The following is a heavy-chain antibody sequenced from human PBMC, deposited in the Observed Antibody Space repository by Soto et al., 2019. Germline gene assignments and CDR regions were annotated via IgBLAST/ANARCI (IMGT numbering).Heavy chain of an antibody. Sequence: GASVKVSCKASGGTFSSYAISWVRQAPGQGXEWMGGIIPIFGTANYAQKFQGRVTITADESTSTAYMELSSLRSEDTAVYYCARDDIVVVPTIQGGYYYYGMDVWGQGSTVTVSS. V-gene: IGHV1-69*13. CDR3: ARDDIVVVPTIQGGYYYYGMDV. J-gene: IGHJ6*02. CDR2: IIPIFGTA. D-gene: IGHD2-2*01. CDR1: GGTFSSYA.